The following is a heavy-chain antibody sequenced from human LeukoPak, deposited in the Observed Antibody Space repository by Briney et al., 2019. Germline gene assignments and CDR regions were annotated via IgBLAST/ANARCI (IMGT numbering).Heavy chain of an antibody. V-gene: IGHV3-7*01. Sequence: PGGSLRLSCAASAFTFSSYWMSWVRQAPGKGLEWVANIKQDGSEKYYVDSVKGRFTISRDNAKNSLYLQMNSLRAEDTAVYYCARDSGDLGYWGQGTLVTVSS. CDR2: IKQDGSEK. CDR3: ARDSGDLGY. J-gene: IGHJ4*02. D-gene: IGHD3-10*01. CDR1: AFTFSSYW.